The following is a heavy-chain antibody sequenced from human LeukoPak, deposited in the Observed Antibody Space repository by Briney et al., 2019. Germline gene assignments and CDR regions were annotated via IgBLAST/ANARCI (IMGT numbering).Heavy chain of an antibody. Sequence: SETLSLTCTVSGGSISSSSYYWGWIRQPPGKGLEWIGSIYYSGYTYYNPSVESRVTISVDTSKNQFSLKLSSVTAADTAVYYCARARAKYSSNDYWGQGTLVTVSS. J-gene: IGHJ4*02. CDR3: ARARAKYSSNDY. CDR2: IYYSGYT. V-gene: IGHV4-39*01. D-gene: IGHD6-13*01. CDR1: GGSISSSSYY.